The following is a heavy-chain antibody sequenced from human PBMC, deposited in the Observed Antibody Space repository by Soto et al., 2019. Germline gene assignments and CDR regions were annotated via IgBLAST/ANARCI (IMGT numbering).Heavy chain of an antibody. J-gene: IGHJ5*02. CDR3: ARRTAAAGLNWCDP. D-gene: IGHD6-13*01. V-gene: IGHV4-34*01. CDR2: INHSGST. CDR1: GGSFSGYY. Sequence: QVQLQQWGAGLLKPSETLSLTCAVYGGSFSGYYWSWIRQPPGKGLEWIGEINHSGSTNYNPSLKSRVTISVDTSKNQFSLKLSSVTAADTAVYYCARRTAAAGLNWCDPWGQGTLVTVSS.